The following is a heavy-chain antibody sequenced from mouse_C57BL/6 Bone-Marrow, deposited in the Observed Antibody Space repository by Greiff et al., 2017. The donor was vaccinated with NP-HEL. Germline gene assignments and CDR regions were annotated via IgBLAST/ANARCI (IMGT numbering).Heavy chain of an antibody. V-gene: IGHV3-6*01. CDR1: GYSITSGYY. CDR3: ARGWGLSTDY. J-gene: IGHJ2*01. CDR2: ISYDGSN. Sequence: ESGPGLVKPSQSLSLTCSVTGYSITSGYYWNWIRQFPGNKLEWMGYISYDGSNNYNPSLKNRISITRDTSKNQFFLKLNSVTTEDTATYYCARGWGLSTDYWGQGTTLTVSS. D-gene: IGHD6-5*01.